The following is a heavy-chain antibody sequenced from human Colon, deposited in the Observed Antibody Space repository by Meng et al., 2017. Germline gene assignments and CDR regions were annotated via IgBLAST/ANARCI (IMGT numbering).Heavy chain of an antibody. V-gene: IGHV1-18*01. CDR2: ISAYNGNT. CDR1: GYTFTSYG. J-gene: IGHJ6*02. CDR3: ARTYYYDSSGYPVRYYYGMDV. Sequence: VSVKVFCKASGYTFTSYGISWVRQAPGQGLEWMGWISAYNGNTNYAQKLQGRVTMTTDTSTSTAYMELRSLRSEDTAVYYCARTYYYDSSGYPVRYYYGMDVWGQGTTVTVSS. D-gene: IGHD3-22*01.